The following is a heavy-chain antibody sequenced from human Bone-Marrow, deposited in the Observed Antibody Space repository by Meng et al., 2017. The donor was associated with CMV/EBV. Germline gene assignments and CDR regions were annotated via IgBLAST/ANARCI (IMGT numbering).Heavy chain of an antibody. J-gene: IGHJ3*02. D-gene: IGHD3-3*01. CDR1: GYTFTGYY. Sequence: ASVKVSCKASGYTFTGYYMHWVRQAPGQGLEWMGWINPNSGGTNYAQKFQGRVTMTRDTSISTAYMELSSLRSEDTAVYYCASGNLNRITIFGVAYDAFDIWGQGTMVTVSS. CDR3: ASGNLNRITIFGVAYDAFDI. CDR2: INPNSGGT. V-gene: IGHV1-2*02.